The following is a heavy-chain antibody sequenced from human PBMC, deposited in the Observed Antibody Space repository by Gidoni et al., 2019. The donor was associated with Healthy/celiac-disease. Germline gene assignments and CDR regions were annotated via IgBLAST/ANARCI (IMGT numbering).Heavy chain of an antibody. J-gene: IGHJ3*02. D-gene: IGHD6-19*01. CDR3: AKTLQRGAVAGVIVGAFDI. V-gene: IGHV3-23*01. CDR2: ISGSGGST. CDR1: GFTFSSYA. Sequence: EVQLLESGGGLVQPGGSLRLSCAASGFTFSSYAMSWVRQAPGKGLEWVSAISGSGGSTYYADSVKGRFTISRDNSKNTLYLQMNSLRAEDTAVYYCAKTLQRGAVAGVIVGAFDIWGQGTMVTVSS.